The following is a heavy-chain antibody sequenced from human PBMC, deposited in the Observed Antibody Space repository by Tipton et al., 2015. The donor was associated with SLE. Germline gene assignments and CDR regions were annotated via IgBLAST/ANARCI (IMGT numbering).Heavy chain of an antibody. Sequence: TLSLTCAVSGYSISSGYYWGWVRQPPGKGLEWIGSIYHSGSTYYNPSLKSRVTISVDTSKNQFSLKLSSATAADTAVYYCARGRPYYDFWSGYYFYYFDYWGQGTLVAVSS. D-gene: IGHD3-3*01. CDR1: GYSISSGYY. J-gene: IGHJ4*02. V-gene: IGHV4-38-2*01. CDR2: IYHSGST. CDR3: ARGRPYYDFWSGYYFYYFDY.